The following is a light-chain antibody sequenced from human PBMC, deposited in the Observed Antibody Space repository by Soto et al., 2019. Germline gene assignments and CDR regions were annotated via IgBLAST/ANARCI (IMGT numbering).Light chain of an antibody. CDR1: QSVLYSSNNKNY. CDR2: WAS. Sequence: DIVMTQSPDSLAVSLGERATINCKSSQSVLYSSNNKNYLAWYQQKPGQPPKLLIYWASTRESGVPDRFSGSGSGTDFTLTISGLQAEDVAVYYCQQYYSTPLTFGQGTKVYIK. V-gene: IGKV4-1*01. J-gene: IGKJ1*01. CDR3: QQYYSTPLT.